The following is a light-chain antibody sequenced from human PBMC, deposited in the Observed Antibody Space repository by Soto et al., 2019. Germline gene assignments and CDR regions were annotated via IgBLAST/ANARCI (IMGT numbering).Light chain of an antibody. Sequence: SVLTQPASVSGAPGQSITISCTGTSSDVGSYNLVSWFQQLPGKVPKLIIYEGTKRPSGVSDRFSGSKSGYTASLTISGLQAEDAACYFCVSYARNSVSVFGSGTNVTVL. CDR1: SSDVGSYNL. V-gene: IGLV2-23*01. CDR2: EGT. CDR3: VSYARNSVSV. J-gene: IGLJ1*01.